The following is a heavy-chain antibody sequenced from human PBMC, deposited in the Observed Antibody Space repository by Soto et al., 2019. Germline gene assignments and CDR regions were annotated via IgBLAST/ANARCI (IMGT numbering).Heavy chain of an antibody. V-gene: IGHV4-61*01. Sequence: PXGTLALTCTVSGGSVSSGSYYGSWIRQPPGKGLEWIGYIYYSGSTNYNPSLKSRVTISVDTSKNQFSLKLSSVTAADTAVYYCARGTYGYSGYDPGFDPWGQGTLVTVSS. CDR3: ARGTYGYSGYDPGFDP. CDR1: GGSVSSGSYY. CDR2: IYYSGST. J-gene: IGHJ5*02. D-gene: IGHD5-12*01.